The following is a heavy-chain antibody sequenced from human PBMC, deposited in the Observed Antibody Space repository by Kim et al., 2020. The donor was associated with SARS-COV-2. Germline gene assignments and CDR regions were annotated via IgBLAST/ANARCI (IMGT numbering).Heavy chain of an antibody. D-gene: IGHD2-2*01. CDR2: ISSSGSTI. V-gene: IGHV3-48*03. CDR3: ARDIVVVPAASAAYSSSYYGMDV. J-gene: IGHJ6*02. Sequence: GGSLRLSCAASGFTFSSYEMNWVRQAPGKGLEWVSYISSSGSTIYYADSVKGRFTISRDNAKNSLYLQMNSLRAEDTAVYYCARDIVVVPAASAAYSSSYYGMDVWGQGTTVTVSS. CDR1: GFTFSSYE.